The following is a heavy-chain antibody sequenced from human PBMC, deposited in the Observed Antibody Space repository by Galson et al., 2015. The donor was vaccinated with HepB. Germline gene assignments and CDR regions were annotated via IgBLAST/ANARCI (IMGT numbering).Heavy chain of an antibody. Sequence: SVKVSCKASGGTLSTYAITWVRQAPGQGLEWVGGIIPFFRTANYAQKFQGRVTITADESTSTAYMGMISLRSEDTAVYFCATYYSDSSAYFHWGQGTLVTVSS. CDR3: ATYYSDSSAYFH. V-gene: IGHV1-69*13. J-gene: IGHJ4*02. CDR1: GGTLSTYA. D-gene: IGHD3-22*01. CDR2: IIPFFRTA.